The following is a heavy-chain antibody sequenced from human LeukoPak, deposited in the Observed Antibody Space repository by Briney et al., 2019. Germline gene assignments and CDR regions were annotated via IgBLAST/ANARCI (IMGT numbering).Heavy chain of an antibody. CDR1: GFTFSSYA. CDR3: ARDVAAAGTDYYYYYMDV. D-gene: IGHD6-13*01. CDR2: ISYDGSNK. Sequence: PGGSLRLSCAASGFTFSSYAMHWVRQAPGKGLEWVAVISYDGSNKYYTDSVKGRFTISRDNSKNTLYLQMNSLRAEDTAVYYCARDVAAAGTDYYYYYMDVWGKGTTVTVYS. J-gene: IGHJ6*03. V-gene: IGHV3-30*04.